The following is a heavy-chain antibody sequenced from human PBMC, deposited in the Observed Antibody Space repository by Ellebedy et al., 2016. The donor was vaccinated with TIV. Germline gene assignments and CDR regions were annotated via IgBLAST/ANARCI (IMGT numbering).Heavy chain of an antibody. CDR3: ARQHDPKYNNYMDV. CDR1: GDSLSDIRW. V-gene: IGHV4-4*02. CDR2: IYHSSLA. Sequence: MPSETLSLTCTVSGDSLSDIRWWNWVRQPPGKGLEWIGEIYHSSLANYNSSLKSRVTISVDTSKNQFSLNLSSVTAADTAMYYCARQHDPKYNNYMDVWGKGTTVTVSS. J-gene: IGHJ6*03.